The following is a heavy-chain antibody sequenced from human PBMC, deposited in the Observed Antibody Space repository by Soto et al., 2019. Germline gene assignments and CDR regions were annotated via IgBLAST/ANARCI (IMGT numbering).Heavy chain of an antibody. V-gene: IGHV1-8*01. Sequence: ASVKVSRKASGYTFTNYDINWVRQATGQGPEYMGWMNPNSGNTGYAQKFQGRVTMTRNTSISTAYMELSSLRSEDTAVYYCARSTNDYGDRHWGQGTLVTVSS. CDR2: MNPNSGNT. CDR1: GYTFTNYD. D-gene: IGHD4-17*01. J-gene: IGHJ4*02. CDR3: ARSTNDYGDRH.